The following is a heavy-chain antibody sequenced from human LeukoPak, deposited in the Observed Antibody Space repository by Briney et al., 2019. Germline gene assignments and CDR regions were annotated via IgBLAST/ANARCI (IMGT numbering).Heavy chain of an antibody. J-gene: IGHJ4*02. CDR1: GGSFSGYY. Sequence: SETLSLTCAVYGGSFSGYYWTWIRQPPGKGLEWIGEINHSRSTNYNPSLKSRVTISVDTSKNQFSLKLSSVTAADTAVYYCAREKFPGYNYGTFDYWGQGTLVTVSS. CDR3: AREKFPGYNYGTFDY. V-gene: IGHV4-34*01. CDR2: INHSRST. D-gene: IGHD5-18*01.